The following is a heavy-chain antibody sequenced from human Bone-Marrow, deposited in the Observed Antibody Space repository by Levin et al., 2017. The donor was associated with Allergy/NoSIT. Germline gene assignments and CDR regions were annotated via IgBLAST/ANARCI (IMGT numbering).Heavy chain of an antibody. CDR2: ISSSSTYT. CDR1: GFTFTNYS. V-gene: IGHV3-21*04. D-gene: IGHD3-10*01. J-gene: IGHJ6*02. Sequence: GGSLRLSCLASGFTFTNYSMNWVRQAPGKGLEWVSSISSSSTYTYYSDSVTGRFTISRDNAQNSLFLQMNGLRADDTAVYYCARDCYYGSGAPRGYGMDVWGQGTPLTVSS. CDR3: ARDCYYGSGAPRGYGMDV.